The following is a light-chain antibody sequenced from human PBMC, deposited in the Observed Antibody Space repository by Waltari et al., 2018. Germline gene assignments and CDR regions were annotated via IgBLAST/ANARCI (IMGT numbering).Light chain of an antibody. V-gene: IGKV3-11*01. CDR2: DAS. CDR1: QSIGSY. Sequence: EIVLTQSPATLPLSPGERATLSCRASQSIGSYLAWYQQKPGLAPRLLIYDASNRATGIPARFSGSGSGTDFTLTISSLEPEDFAVYYCQHRSNWPPSFGQGTKVEIE. CDR3: QHRSNWPPS. J-gene: IGKJ2*01.